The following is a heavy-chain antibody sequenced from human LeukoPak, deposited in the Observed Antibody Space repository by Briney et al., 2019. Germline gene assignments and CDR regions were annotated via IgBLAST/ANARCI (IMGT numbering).Heavy chain of an antibody. CDR2: ISGSGGST. V-gene: IGHV3-23*01. CDR3: AKDSEASSFWSGYQGDDY. Sequence: GGSLRLSCAASGFTFSSYAMSWVRQAPGKGLEWVSAISGSGGSTYYADSVKGRFTISGDNSKNTLYLQMNSLRAEDTAVYYCAKDSEASSFWSGYQGDDYWGQGTLVTVSS. J-gene: IGHJ4*02. CDR1: GFTFSSYA. D-gene: IGHD3-3*01.